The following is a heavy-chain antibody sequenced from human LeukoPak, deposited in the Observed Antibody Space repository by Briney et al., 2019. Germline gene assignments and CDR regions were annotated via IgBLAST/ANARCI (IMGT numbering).Heavy chain of an antibody. CDR3: AREGYTNFDY. CDR2: ISSSGSTI. V-gene: IGHV3-11*01. Sequence: PSETLSLTCTVSGGSISSTSYYWGWIRQAPGKGLEWVSYISSSGSTIYYADSVKGRFTISRDNAKNSLYLQMSSLRAEDTAVYYCAREGYTNFDYWGQGTLVTVSS. D-gene: IGHD5-24*01. J-gene: IGHJ4*02. CDR1: GGSISSTSYY.